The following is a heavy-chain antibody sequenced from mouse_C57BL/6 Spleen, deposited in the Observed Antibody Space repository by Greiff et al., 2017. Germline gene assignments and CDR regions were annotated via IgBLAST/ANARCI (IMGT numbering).Heavy chain of an antibody. J-gene: IGHJ2*01. V-gene: IGHV1-15*01. D-gene: IGHD1-1*01. Sequence: QVHVKQSGAELVRPGASVTLSCKASGYTFTDYEMHWVKQTPVHGLEWIGAIDPETGGTAYNQKFKGKAILTADKSSSTAYMELRSLTSEDSAVYYCTRDTTVVAKYYFDYWGQGTTLTVSS. CDR3: TRDTTVVAKYYFDY. CDR1: GYTFTDYE. CDR2: IDPETGGT.